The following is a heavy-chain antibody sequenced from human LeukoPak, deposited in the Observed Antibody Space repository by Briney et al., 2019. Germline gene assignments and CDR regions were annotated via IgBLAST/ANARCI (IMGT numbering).Heavy chain of an antibody. CDR1: GYTFTIYG. Sequence: ASVNVSFKASGYTFTIYGITWVRQAPGQGGEWMGWISGYNGNTNYAQNLQGRVTMTTDTSTSTAYMELRSLRFDDTAMYYCARVGFSGSPAPFDYWDQGTLLTVSS. CDR3: ARVGFSGSPAPFDY. V-gene: IGHV1-18*01. J-gene: IGHJ4*02. D-gene: IGHD1-26*01. CDR2: ISGYNGNT.